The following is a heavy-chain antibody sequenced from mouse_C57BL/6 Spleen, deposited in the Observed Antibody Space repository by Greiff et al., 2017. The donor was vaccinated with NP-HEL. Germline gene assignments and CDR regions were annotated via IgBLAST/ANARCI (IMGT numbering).Heavy chain of an antibody. CDR2: ILPGSGST. CDR3: ARQDLVYYGNFYAMDY. D-gene: IGHD2-1*01. Sequence: QVQLKQSGAELMKPGASVKLSCKATGYTFTGYWIEWVKQRPGHGLEWIGEILPGSGSTNYNEKFKGKATFTADTSSNTAYMQLSSLTTEDSAIYYCARQDLVYYGNFYAMDYWGQGTSVTVSS. J-gene: IGHJ4*01. V-gene: IGHV1-9*01. CDR1: GYTFTGYW.